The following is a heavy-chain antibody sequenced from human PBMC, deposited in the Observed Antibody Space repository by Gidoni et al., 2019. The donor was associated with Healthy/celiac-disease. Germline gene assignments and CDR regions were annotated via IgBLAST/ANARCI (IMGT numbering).Heavy chain of an antibody. CDR2: ISAYNGNT. V-gene: IGHV1-18*04. D-gene: IGHD3-16*01. Sequence: QVQLVQSGAEVKKPGASVKVSCKASGYTFTSYGISWVRQAPGQGLEWMGWISAYNGNTNYAQKLQGRVTMTTDTSTSTAYMELRSLRSDDTAVYYCARVGTSHGDYVWEDYYMDVWGKGTTVTVSS. CDR1: GYTFTSYG. J-gene: IGHJ6*03. CDR3: ARVGTSHGDYVWEDYYMDV.